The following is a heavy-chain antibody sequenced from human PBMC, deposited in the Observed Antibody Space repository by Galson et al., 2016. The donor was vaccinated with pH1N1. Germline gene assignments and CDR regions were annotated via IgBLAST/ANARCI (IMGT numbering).Heavy chain of an antibody. D-gene: IGHD2-21*01. CDR2: INPENGDT. V-gene: IGHV1-2*02. J-gene: IGHJ5*02. CDR1: GYTFTGHY. CDR3: ARIIRYSIGLDP. Sequence: SVKVSCRASGYTFTGHYMHWVRQAPGRGLEWMGWINPENGDTKYAQKFQDRVTMTRDTSNSTAYMEVNRLTSDDTAVYYCARIIRYSIGLDPWGQGTLVTVSS.